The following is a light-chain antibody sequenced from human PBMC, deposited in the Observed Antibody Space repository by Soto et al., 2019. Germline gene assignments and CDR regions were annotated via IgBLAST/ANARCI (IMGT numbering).Light chain of an antibody. Sequence: QSVLSQPASVSGSPGQSITISCTATSSDVGGFNYVSWGQQHPGKAPKLMIYEVSNRPSGVSNRFSGSKSGNTASLTISGLQAEDEDDYYCRSHTSISTYAIGNGNKVTAL. CDR2: EVS. CDR3: RSHTSISTYA. V-gene: IGLV2-14*01. J-gene: IGLJ1*01. CDR1: SSDVGGFNY.